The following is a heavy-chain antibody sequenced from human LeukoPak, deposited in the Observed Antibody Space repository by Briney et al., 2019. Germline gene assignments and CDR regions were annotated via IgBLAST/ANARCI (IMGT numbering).Heavy chain of an antibody. CDR2: ISGSGGST. CDR1: GFTFSSYA. Sequence: GGSLRLSCAASGFTFSSYAMSWVRQAPGKGLEWVSAISGSGGSTYYADSVKGWFTISRDNSKNTLYLQMNSLRAEDTAVYYCAKDRGYCSSTSCYEPFDYWGQGTLVTVSS. D-gene: IGHD2-2*01. CDR3: AKDRGYCSSTSCYEPFDY. V-gene: IGHV3-23*01. J-gene: IGHJ4*02.